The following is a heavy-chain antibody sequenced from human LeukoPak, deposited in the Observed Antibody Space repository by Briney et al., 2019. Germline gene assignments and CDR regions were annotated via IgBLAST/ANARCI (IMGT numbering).Heavy chain of an antibody. J-gene: IGHJ4*02. CDR2: IKSKTDGGTI. Sequence: GGSLRLSCAASGITFINAWMRWVRQAPGKGLEWVGRIKSKTDGGTIDYAAPVKGRFTISRDDSKNILYLQMNSLKTEDTAFYYCATGNYYGSRSYAYWGQGTLVTVSS. CDR1: GITFINAW. CDR3: ATGNYYGSRSYAY. V-gene: IGHV3-15*01. D-gene: IGHD3-10*01.